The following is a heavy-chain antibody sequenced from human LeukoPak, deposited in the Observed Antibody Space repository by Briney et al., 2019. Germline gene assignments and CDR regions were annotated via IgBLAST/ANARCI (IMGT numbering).Heavy chain of an antibody. CDR1: GGSISSGGYS. CDR3: ARGGCSSTSCYLRYFDY. J-gene: IGHJ4*02. Sequence: SETLSLTCAVSGGSISSGGYSWSWIRQPPGKGLEWIGYIYHSVSTYYNPSLKSRVAISVDRSKNQFSLKLSSVTAADTAVYYCARGGCSSTSCYLRYFDYWGQGTLVTVSS. V-gene: IGHV4-30-2*01. D-gene: IGHD2-2*01. CDR2: IYHSVST.